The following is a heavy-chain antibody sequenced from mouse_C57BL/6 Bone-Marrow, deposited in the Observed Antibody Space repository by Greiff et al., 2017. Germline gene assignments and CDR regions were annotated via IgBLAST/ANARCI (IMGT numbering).Heavy chain of an antibody. Sequence: QLQQSGAELVRPGASVKLSCTASGFNIKDDYMHWVKQRPEQGLEWIGWIDPENGDTEYGSKFQGKATITADTSSNTAYLQLSSLTSEDTAVYYCTFYYYGSSYYYAMDYWGQGTSVTVSS. J-gene: IGHJ4*01. CDR3: TFYYYGSSYYYAMDY. CDR1: GFNIKDDY. CDR2: IDPENGDT. D-gene: IGHD1-1*01. V-gene: IGHV14-4*01.